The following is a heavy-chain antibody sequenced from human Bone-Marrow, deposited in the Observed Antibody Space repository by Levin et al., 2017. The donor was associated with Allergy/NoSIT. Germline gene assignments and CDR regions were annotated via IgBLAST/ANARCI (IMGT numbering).Heavy chain of an antibody. Sequence: GGSLRLSCKVSGYSLTDLSMHWVRQAPGKGLEWMGGFDPEDGETLYAQQFQGRVTMTEDTSADTTYMELSGLSSEDTALYYCATVSGSGYFYFDYWGQGTLVTVSS. D-gene: IGHD5-12*01. J-gene: IGHJ4*02. CDR2: FDPEDGET. CDR3: ATVSGSGYFYFDY. CDR1: GYSLTDLS. V-gene: IGHV1-24*01.